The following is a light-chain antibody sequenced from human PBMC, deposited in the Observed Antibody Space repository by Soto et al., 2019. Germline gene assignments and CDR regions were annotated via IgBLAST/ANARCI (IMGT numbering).Light chain of an antibody. J-gene: IGLJ1*01. CDR2: EVS. Sequence: QSVLTQPPSASGSPGQSVTISCTGSSSDVGHSNFVSWYQQHPGKGPKLIIYEVSKRPSGVPDRFSGSKSGNTASLIVSGLQDEDEADYFCNAQADNGKHVFGTGTKLTVL. V-gene: IGLV2-8*01. CDR3: NAQADNGKHV. CDR1: SSDVGHSNF.